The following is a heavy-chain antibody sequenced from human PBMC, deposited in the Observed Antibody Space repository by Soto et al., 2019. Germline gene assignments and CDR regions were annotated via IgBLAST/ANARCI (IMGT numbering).Heavy chain of an antibody. CDR2: IIPILGIA. V-gene: IGHV1-69*02. Sequence: QVQLVQSGAEVKKPGSSVKVSCKASGGTFSSYTISWVRQAPGQGLEWMGRIIPILGIANYAQKFQGRVTITADKSTSTAYMELSSLSSEDTAVYYCGILTGYYARDWGQGTLVTVSS. CDR1: GGTFSSYT. CDR3: GILTGYYARD. J-gene: IGHJ4*02. D-gene: IGHD3-9*01.